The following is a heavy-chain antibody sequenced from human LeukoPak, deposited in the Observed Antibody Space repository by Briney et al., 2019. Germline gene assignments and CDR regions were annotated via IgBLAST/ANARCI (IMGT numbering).Heavy chain of an antibody. CDR2: INHSGST. J-gene: IGHJ4*02. CDR1: GGAFSGYY. Sequence: KPSENLSLNCAVYGGAFSGYYWSWVRQPPGGGLEWIGEINHSGSTNYNPSLKSRVTISVDTSKNQFSLKLSSVTAADTAVYYCASDLYTVVEYWGQGTLVTVSS. V-gene: IGHV4-34*01. CDR3: ASDLYTVVEY. D-gene: IGHD2-15*01.